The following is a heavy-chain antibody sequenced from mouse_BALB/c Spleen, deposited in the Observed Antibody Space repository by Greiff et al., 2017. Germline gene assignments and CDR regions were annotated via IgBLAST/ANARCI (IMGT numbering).Heavy chain of an antibody. J-gene: IGHJ4*01. V-gene: IGHV5-6*01. CDR1: GFTFSSYG. CDR2: ISSGGSYT. CDR3: ARLRYYAMDY. Sequence: EVQLVESGGDLVKPGGSLKLSCAASGFTFSSYGMSWVRQTPDKRLEWVATISSGGSYTYYPDSVKGRFTISRDNAKNTLYLQMSSLKSEDTAMYYCARLRYYAMDYWGQGTSVTVSS.